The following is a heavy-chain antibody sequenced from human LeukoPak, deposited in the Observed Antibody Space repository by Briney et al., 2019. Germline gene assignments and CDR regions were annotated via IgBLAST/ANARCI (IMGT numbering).Heavy chain of an antibody. CDR2: INYSGST. Sequence: PSHTLSLTCTVSGGSITTYYCTWVRHPPGEGLEWVGYINYSGSTNYNPSLKSRVTISVDTSKNQSSLKLSSVTAADTAVYYCARAQLSLLVDFGMDVWGQGTTVTVSS. V-gene: IGHV4-59*07. CDR1: GGSITTYY. CDR3: ARAQLSLLVDFGMDV. J-gene: IGHJ6*02. D-gene: IGHD1-1*01.